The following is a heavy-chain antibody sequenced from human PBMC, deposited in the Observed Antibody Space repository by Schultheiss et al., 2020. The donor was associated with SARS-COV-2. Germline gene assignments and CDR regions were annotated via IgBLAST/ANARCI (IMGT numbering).Heavy chain of an antibody. CDR2: IYYSGST. V-gene: IGHV4-38-2*02. CDR1: GYSISSGYY. CDR3: ARLGDGYIDY. Sequence: GSLRLSCTVSGYSISSGYYWGWIRQPPGKGLEWIGSIYYSGSTYYNPSLKSRVTISVDTSKNQFSLKLSSVTAADTAVYYCARLGDGYIDYWCQGTLVTVSS. J-gene: IGHJ4*02. D-gene: IGHD3-16*01.